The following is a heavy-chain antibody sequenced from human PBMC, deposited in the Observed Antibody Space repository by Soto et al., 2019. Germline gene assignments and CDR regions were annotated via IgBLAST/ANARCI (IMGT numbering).Heavy chain of an antibody. CDR3: ATSYGSGYRAFDF. D-gene: IGHD3-10*01. CDR2: FNPILTMS. V-gene: IGHV1-69*02. CDR1: GDTFNFYT. Sequence: QVQLVQSGADVKKPGSSVKVSCKASGDTFNFYTINWVREAAGLGLEWMGRFNPILTMSNYAQKFEGRVRITADKSTSTAYMELSRLRAEDTAMYFCATSYGSGYRAFDFWGQGTLVTVSS. J-gene: IGHJ4*02.